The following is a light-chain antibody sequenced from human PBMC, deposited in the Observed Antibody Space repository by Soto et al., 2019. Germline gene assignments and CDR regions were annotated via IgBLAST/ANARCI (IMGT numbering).Light chain of an antibody. V-gene: IGKV1-5*01. CDR1: QTVSTW. J-gene: IGKJ4*01. CDR2: GAS. CDR3: QQYDNRPLT. Sequence: DIQMTQSPSTLSASVGDRVTLTCRASQTVSTWLAWYQQKPGKAPKLLIYGASSLQTGVPSRFSGSGSGTHFIFTISSLQPEDIATYYCQQYDNRPLTFGGGTKVDIK.